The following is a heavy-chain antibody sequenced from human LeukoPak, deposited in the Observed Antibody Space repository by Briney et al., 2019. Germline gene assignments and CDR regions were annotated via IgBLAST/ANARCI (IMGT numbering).Heavy chain of an antibody. D-gene: IGHD3-22*01. J-gene: IGHJ4*02. CDR3: ASLYYYDSSGYYGPFGY. Sequence: SVKVSCKASGGTFSSYAISWVRQAPGQGLEWMGGIIPIFGTANYAQKFQGRVTITADESTSTAYMELSSLRSEDTAVYYCASLYYYDSSGYYGPFGYWGQGTLVTVSS. CDR1: GGTFSSYA. CDR2: IIPIFGTA. V-gene: IGHV1-69*13.